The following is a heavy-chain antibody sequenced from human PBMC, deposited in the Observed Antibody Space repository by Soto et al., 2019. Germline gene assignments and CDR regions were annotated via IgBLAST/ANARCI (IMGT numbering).Heavy chain of an antibody. Sequence: EVQLVESGGGLVQPGGSLRLSCVASEFNFNTNDMNWVRQAPGKGLEWVSFISISSRTIYDADSVRGRFTISRDNAKNSLFLQMNSLRVEATAFYYRATGPFGDWLVNPDHPLDILGQGTMVTVSS. J-gene: IGHJ3*02. CDR2: ISISSRTI. V-gene: IGHV3-48*01. CDR1: EFNFNTND. CDR3: ATGPFGDWLVNPDHPLDI. D-gene: IGHD2-21*02.